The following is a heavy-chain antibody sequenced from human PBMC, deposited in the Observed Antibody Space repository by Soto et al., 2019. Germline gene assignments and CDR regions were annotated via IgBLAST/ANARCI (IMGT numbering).Heavy chain of an antibody. CDR2: IYHSGST. Sequence: QVQLQESGPGLVKPSGTLSLTCAVSGGSISSSNWWSWVRQPPGKGLEWIGEIYHSGSTNYNPSLKGRVTISVDKSKNQFSLKLGSVTAADTAVYYCARDLEYSSSIGKYYYYGMDVWGQGTTGNVSS. CDR3: ARDLEYSSSIGKYYYYGMDV. V-gene: IGHV4-4*02. CDR1: GGSISSSNW. D-gene: IGHD6-6*01. J-gene: IGHJ6*02.